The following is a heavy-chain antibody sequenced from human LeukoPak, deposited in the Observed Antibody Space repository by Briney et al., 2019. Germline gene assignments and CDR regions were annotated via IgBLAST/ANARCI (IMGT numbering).Heavy chain of an antibody. D-gene: IGHD3-3*01. V-gene: IGHV1-69*01. J-gene: IGHJ6*02. CDR1: GGTFSSYA. Sequence: ASVKVSCKASGGTFSSYAISWVRQAPGQGLEWMGGIIPIFGTPNYAQKFQGRVTITADESTSTAYMELSSLRSEDTAVYYCARVPRDRFLEWLQGMDVWGQGTTVTVSS. CDR3: ARVPRDRFLEWLQGMDV. CDR2: IIPIFGTP.